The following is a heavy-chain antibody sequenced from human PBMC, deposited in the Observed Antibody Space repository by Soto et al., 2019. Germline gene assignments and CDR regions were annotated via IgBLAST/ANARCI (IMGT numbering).Heavy chain of an antibody. CDR1: GFIFSSYG. CDR2: IWYDGSNK. D-gene: IGHD1-26*01. CDR3: ARQSGSYNGYFDY. J-gene: IGHJ4*02. V-gene: IGHV3-33*01. Sequence: PGGSLRLSCAASGFIFSSYGTHWVRQAPGKGLEWVAVIWYDGSNKYYADSVKGRFTISRDNSKNTLYLQMNSLRAEDTAVYYCARQSGSYNGYFDYWGQGTLVTVS.